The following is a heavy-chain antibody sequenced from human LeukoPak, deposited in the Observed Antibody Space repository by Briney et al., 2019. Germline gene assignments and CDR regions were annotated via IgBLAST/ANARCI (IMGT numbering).Heavy chain of an antibody. CDR3: ARDPYGDSNPALDY. V-gene: IGHV3-21*01. D-gene: IGHD4-17*01. Sequence: GGSLRLSCAASGFTFSSYSMNWVRQAPGKGLEWVSSISSSSSYIYYADSVKGRFTISRDNAKNSLYLQMNSLRAEDTAVYHCARDPYGDSNPALDYWGQGTLVTVSS. CDR2: ISSSSSYI. CDR1: GFTFSSYS. J-gene: IGHJ4*02.